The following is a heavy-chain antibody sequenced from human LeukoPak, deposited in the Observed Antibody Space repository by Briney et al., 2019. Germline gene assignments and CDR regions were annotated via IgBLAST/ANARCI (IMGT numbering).Heavy chain of an antibody. Sequence: PGGSLRLSCAASGFTFSSFGMSWVRQAPGQGLEWVSAISGSGSSTYYADSVKGRFTISRDNSKNTLYLQMNSLRAEDTALYYCAKDGPGVTVHYFDYWGQGTLVTVSS. CDR2: ISGSGSST. J-gene: IGHJ4*02. CDR1: GFTFSSFG. V-gene: IGHV3-23*01. D-gene: IGHD2/OR15-2a*01. CDR3: AKDGPGVTVHYFDY.